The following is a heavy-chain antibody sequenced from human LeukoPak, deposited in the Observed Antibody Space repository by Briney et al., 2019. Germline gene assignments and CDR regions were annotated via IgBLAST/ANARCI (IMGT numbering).Heavy chain of an antibody. CDR3: ARDAYGDYGEAAPDY. CDR1: GFTFTSYD. J-gene: IGHJ4*02. D-gene: IGHD4-17*01. Sequence: QTGGSLRLSCAASGFTFTSYDMHWVRQAPGKGLEWVAVIWYDGSNKYYADSVKGRFTISRDNSKNTLYLQMNSLRAEDTAVYYCARDAYGDYGEAAPDYWGQGTLVTVSS. CDR2: IWYDGSNK. V-gene: IGHV3-33*01.